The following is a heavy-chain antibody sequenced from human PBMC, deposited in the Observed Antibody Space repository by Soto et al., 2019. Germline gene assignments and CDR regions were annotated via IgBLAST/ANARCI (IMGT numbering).Heavy chain of an antibody. CDR1: GYTFTNYA. J-gene: IGHJ6*03. CDR2: INAGNGNT. Sequence: QVQLVQSGAEVEKPGASVKVYCKASGYTFTNYAVHWVRQAPGQRLEWMGWINAGNGNTRFSQNLQGRVTITRDTSARTVYMELSSLRSEDTAVYYCARGHLAVVPVASWFYYMDVGGKGPPGTVAS. CDR3: ARGHLAVVPVASWFYYMDV. V-gene: IGHV1-3*01. D-gene: IGHD2-2*01.